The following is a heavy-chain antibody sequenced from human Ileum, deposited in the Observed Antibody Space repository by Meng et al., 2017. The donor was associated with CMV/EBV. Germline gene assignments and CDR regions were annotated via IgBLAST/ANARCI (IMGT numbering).Heavy chain of an antibody. J-gene: IGHJ4*02. Sequence: QLHESGPGLVKPSEPLSLTCTVSGGSISSYYWSWIRQPAGKGLEWIGRISTSGSTNYNPSLKSRVTMSVDASKNQFSLKLTSVTAADTAVYFCARTYSSSSGITFDYWGQGTLVTVSS. CDR3: ARTYSSSSGITFDY. V-gene: IGHV4-4*07. CDR2: ISTSGST. D-gene: IGHD6-6*01. CDR1: GGSISSYY.